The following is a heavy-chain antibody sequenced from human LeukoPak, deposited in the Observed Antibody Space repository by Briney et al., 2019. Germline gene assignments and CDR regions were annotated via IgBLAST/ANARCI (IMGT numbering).Heavy chain of an antibody. D-gene: IGHD6-19*01. Sequence: GGSLRLACAASGFTVSSNYMSWVRQAPGKGLEWVAVISYDGSNDYYADSVQGRFTISRDNSKNPLYLQMNSLRAEDTAVYYCATNGPGIAVAGYVDYWGQGTLVTVSS. CDR2: ISYDGSND. V-gene: IGHV3-30-3*01. CDR3: ATNGPGIAVAGYVDY. J-gene: IGHJ4*02. CDR1: GFTVSSNY.